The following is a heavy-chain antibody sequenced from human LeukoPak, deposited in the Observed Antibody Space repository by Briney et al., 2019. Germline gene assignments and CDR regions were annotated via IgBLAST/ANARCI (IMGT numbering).Heavy chain of an antibody. Sequence: SETLSLTCTVSGGSISSSSYYWGWIRQPPGKGLEWIGSIYYSGSTYYNPSLKSRVTISVDTSKNQFSLKLSSVTAADTAVYYCARLAETRDCGGDCYSGIDYWGQGTLVTVSS. J-gene: IGHJ4*02. CDR3: ARLAETRDCGGDCYSGIDY. V-gene: IGHV4-39*01. CDR1: GGSISSSSYY. CDR2: IYYSGST. D-gene: IGHD2-21*02.